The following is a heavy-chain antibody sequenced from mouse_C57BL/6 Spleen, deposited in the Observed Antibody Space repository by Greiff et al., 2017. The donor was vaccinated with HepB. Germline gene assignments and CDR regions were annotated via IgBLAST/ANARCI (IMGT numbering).Heavy chain of an antibody. CDR1: GYTFTGYW. Sequence: VKLVESGAELMKPGASVKLSCKATGYTFTGYWIEWVKQRPGHGLEWIGGILPGSGSTNYNEKFKGKATLTADTSSNPAYMQLSSLTTTASAFYYCASRGYYCSSWSFDVWGTGTTVTVSS. V-gene: IGHV1-9*01. CDR2: ILPGSGST. D-gene: IGHD1-1*01. J-gene: IGHJ1*03. CDR3: ASRGYYCSSWSFDV.